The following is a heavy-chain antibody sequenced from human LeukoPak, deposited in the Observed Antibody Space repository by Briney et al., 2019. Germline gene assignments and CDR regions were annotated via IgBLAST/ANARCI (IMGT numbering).Heavy chain of an antibody. D-gene: IGHD3-3*01. CDR1: GYTFTSYG. CDR3: ARGPPRITIFGVVPPDY. Sequence: GPSVSVSYRASGYTFTSYGIRWVRQAPGQGFVWMGWNNAYNGNTNYAQKLQGRVTMTTDTSTSTAYMEVRSLRSDDTAVYYCARGPPRITIFGVVPPDYWGQGTRVTVSS. J-gene: IGHJ4*02. CDR2: NNAYNGNT. V-gene: IGHV1-18*01.